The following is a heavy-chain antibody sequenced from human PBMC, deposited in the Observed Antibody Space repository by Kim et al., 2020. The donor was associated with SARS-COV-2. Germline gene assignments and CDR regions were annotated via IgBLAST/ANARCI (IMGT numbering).Heavy chain of an antibody. J-gene: IGHJ6*02. V-gene: IGHV3-21*01. Sequence: GGSLRLSCAASGFTFSSYSMNWVRQAPGKGLEWVSSISSSSSYIYYADSVKGRFTISRDNAKNSLYLQMNSLRAEDTAVYYCARDQVPTVVTQRGVDHYYYGMDVWGQGTTVTVSS. CDR1: GFTFSSYS. CDR3: ARDQVPTVVTQRGVDHYYYGMDV. CDR2: ISSSSSYI. D-gene: IGHD4-17*01.